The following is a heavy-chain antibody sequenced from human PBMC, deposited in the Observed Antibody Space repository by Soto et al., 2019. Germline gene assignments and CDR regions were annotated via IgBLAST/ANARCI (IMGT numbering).Heavy chain of an antibody. Sequence: QLQLQESGPGLVKPSETLSLTCTVSGGSISSSSYYWGWIRQPPGKGLEWIGRIYYSGSTYYNPSRKRRVTISVDTSKNQCSLKRSSVPAADTAVYYCARRGSGRDSDYWGQGTLVTVSS. CDR1: GGSISSSSYY. J-gene: IGHJ4*02. CDR2: IYYSGST. D-gene: IGHD3-10*01. V-gene: IGHV4-39*01. CDR3: ARRGSGRDSDY.